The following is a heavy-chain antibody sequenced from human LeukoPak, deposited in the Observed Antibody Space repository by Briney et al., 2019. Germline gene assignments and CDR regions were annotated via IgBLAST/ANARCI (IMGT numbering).Heavy chain of an antibody. CDR1: GYTFTGHY. D-gene: IGHD1-26*01. Sequence: ASVKVSCKASGYTFTGHYLHWVRQAPGQGLEWMGWINPNTGGTKYSQKFQGRVTMTRDTSISTAYMELSRLISDDTAVYSCTRDSVETPMWEFDYWGQGTLVTVSS. V-gene: IGHV1-2*02. CDR2: INPNTGGT. CDR3: TRDSVETPMWEFDY. J-gene: IGHJ4*02.